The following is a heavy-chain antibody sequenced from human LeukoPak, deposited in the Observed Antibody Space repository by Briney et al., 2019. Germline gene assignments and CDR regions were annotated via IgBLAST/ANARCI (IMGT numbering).Heavy chain of an antibody. CDR3: AGDKTTGGWYEFDY. CDR1: GFTFSSYS. V-gene: IGHV3-48*01. D-gene: IGHD6-19*01. Sequence: GGSLRLSCAASGFTFSSYSMNWVRQAPGKGLEWVSYISSSSSTIYYADSVKGRFTISRDTSKNTVSLQMNSLRAEDTAVYYCAGDKTTGGWYEFDYWGQGTLVTVSS. CDR2: ISSSSSTI. J-gene: IGHJ4*02.